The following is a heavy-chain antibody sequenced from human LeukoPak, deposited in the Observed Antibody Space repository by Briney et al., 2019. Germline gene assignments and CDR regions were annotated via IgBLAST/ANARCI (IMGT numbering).Heavy chain of an antibody. Sequence: SEILSLTCTVSGGSISSYYWSWIRQPAGKGLEWIGRIYTSGSTNYNPSLKSRVTMSVDTSKNQFSLKLSSVTAADTAVYYCAREWAVPAAILYNWFDPWGQGTLVTVSS. V-gene: IGHV4-4*07. D-gene: IGHD2-2*01. J-gene: IGHJ5*02. CDR1: GGSISSYY. CDR3: AREWAVPAAILYNWFDP. CDR2: IYTSGST.